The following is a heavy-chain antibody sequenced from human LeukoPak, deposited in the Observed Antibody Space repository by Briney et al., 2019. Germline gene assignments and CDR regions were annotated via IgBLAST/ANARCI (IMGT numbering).Heavy chain of an antibody. Sequence: GGSLRLSCAASGFSLSDHYMDWVRQAPGQGLGWVSTISNSGDATFYADAVRGRFTISRDNSKNTLYLQMHSLRAEDTAIYYCAKAPPYTKYFDYWGQGTLLTVSS. CDR3: AKAPPYTKYFDY. CDR2: ISNSGDAT. D-gene: IGHD1-1*01. CDR1: GFSLSDHY. V-gene: IGHV3-23*01. J-gene: IGHJ4*02.